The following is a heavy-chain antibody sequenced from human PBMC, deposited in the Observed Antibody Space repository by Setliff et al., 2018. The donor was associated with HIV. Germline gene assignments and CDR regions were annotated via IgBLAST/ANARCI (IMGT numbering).Heavy chain of an antibody. CDR1: GFIFSNYW. V-gene: IGHV3-7*03. J-gene: IGHJ4*02. CDR3: ARTYYGGNY. CDR2: IRQDGSEK. Sequence: DPPGGCLRLSCAASGFIFSNYWMSWVRQAPGKGLEWVANIRQDGSEKYYVDSVRGRFTISRDNAENSLYLRMNSLRAEDTAVYYCARTYYGGNYWGQGALVTVSS. D-gene: IGHD4-17*01.